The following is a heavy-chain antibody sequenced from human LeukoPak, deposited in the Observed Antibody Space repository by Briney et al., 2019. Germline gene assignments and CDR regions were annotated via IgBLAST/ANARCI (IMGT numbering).Heavy chain of an antibody. D-gene: IGHD3-3*02. CDR3: ARIGPILGAAWVDY. J-gene: IGHJ4*02. CDR2: IFYAGST. Sequence: LRLSCAASGFTFSSYAMSWVRQPPGKGLEWIGYIFYAGSTYYNPSLKSRVTMSVDTSKNQFSLRLSSVTAVDTAVYYCARIGPILGAAWVDYWGQGTLVSVSS. V-gene: IGHV4-28*01. CDR1: GFTFSSYAM.